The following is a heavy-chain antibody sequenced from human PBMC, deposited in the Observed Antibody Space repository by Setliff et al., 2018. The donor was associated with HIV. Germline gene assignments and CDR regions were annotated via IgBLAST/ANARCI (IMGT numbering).Heavy chain of an antibody. Sequence: SVKVSCKASGFTFNHYALSWVRQAPGQRPEWMGGTNPQSDIANYAQRFQGRVTMTEDTSTHTIYMELNGLTSEDTAVYYCARELPGVCYFDDWGQGTLVTVSS. V-gene: IGHV1-69*10. CDR3: ARELPGVCYFDD. J-gene: IGHJ4*02. CDR2: TNPQSDIA. D-gene: IGHD2-21*02. CDR1: GFTFNHYA.